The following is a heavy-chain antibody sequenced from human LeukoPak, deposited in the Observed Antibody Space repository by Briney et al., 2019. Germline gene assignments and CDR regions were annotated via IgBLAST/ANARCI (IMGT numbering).Heavy chain of an antibody. J-gene: IGHJ4*02. D-gene: IGHD3-16*02. CDR1: GYTFADYY. CDR3: ARGYVWGSYRYVPLYFDY. Sequence: SVKVSCKTSGYTFADYYIHWVRQAPGQGLEWMGGIIPIFGTANYAQKFQGRVTITADESTSTAYMELSSLRSEDTAVYYCARGYVWGSYRYVPLYFDYWGQGTLVTVSS. CDR2: IIPIFGTA. V-gene: IGHV1-69*13.